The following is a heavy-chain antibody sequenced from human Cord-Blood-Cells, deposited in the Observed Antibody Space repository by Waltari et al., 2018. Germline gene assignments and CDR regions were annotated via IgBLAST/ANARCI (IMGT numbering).Heavy chain of an antibody. Sequence: QVQLVQSGADVKKPGSSVKVSCKASGGTFSSYAISRVRQAPGQGLEWMGGIIPIFGTANYAQKFQGRVTITADESTSTAYMELSSLRSEDTAVYYCARGTGCGGDCSFAFDIWGQGTMVTVSS. D-gene: IGHD2-21*02. J-gene: IGHJ3*02. V-gene: IGHV1-69*01. CDR2: IIPIFGTA. CDR3: ARGTGCGGDCSFAFDI. CDR1: GGTFSSYA.